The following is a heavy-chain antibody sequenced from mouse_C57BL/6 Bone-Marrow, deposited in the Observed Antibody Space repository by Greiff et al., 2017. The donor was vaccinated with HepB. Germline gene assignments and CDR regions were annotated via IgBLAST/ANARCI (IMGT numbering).Heavy chain of an antibody. Sequence: QVQLKQSGAELARNGASVKLSCKASGYTFTSDGISWVKQRTGQGLEWIGEIYPRSGNTYYNAKFKGKATLTADKSSSTAYMELRSLTSENSAVYFCVCPTYYTWFAYWGQGTLVTVSA. V-gene: IGHV1-81*01. CDR2: IYPRSGNT. CDR1: GYTFTSDG. J-gene: IGHJ3*01. D-gene: IGHD2-12*01. CDR3: VCPTYYTWFAY.